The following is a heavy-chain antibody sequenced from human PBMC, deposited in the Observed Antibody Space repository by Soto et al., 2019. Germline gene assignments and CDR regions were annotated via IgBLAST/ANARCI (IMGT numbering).Heavy chain of an antibody. D-gene: IGHD3-10*01. J-gene: IGHJ6*02. V-gene: IGHV3-48*03. CDR1: GFTFSSYE. CDR3: ARDPWFGAQGMDV. CDR2: ISSSGSTI. Sequence: GGSLRLSCAASGFTFSSYEMNWVRQAPGKGLEWVSYISSSGSTIYYADSVKGRFTISRDNAKNSLYLQMNSLRAEDTAVYYCARDPWFGAQGMDVWGQGTTVTVSS.